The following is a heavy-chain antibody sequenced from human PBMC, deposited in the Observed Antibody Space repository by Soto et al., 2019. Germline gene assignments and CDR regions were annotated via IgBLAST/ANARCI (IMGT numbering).Heavy chain of an antibody. CDR1: GFTFSTYV. J-gene: IGHJ5*02. CDR2: ISSSGGST. V-gene: IGHV3-64*04. CDR3: ARERPTSQLERSLYTCFDP. Sequence: GGSLRLSCAASGFTFSTYVMHWVRQAPGKGLEFVSVISSSGGSTYYATSVKGRFTVSRDNSKNTLYLEMNSLRAEDTAVYYCARERPTSQLERSLYTCFDPWGQGTLVTVSP. D-gene: IGHD1-1*01.